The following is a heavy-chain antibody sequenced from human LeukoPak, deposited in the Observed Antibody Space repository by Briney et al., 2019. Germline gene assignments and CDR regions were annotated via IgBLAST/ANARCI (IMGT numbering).Heavy chain of an antibody. CDR3: ARTDIVATTNDY. CDR1: GYTFTSYD. D-gene: IGHD5-12*01. J-gene: IGHJ4*02. V-gene: IGHV1-18*01. CDR2: ISAYNGNT. Sequence: ASVKVSCKASGYTFTSYDINWVRQAPGQGLEWMGWISAYNGNTNYAQKLQGRVTMTTDTSTSTAYMELRSLRSDDTAVYYCARTDIVATTNDYWGQGTLVTVSP.